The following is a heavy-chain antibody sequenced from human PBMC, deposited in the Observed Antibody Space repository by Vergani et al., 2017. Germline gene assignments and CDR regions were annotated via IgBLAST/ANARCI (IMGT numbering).Heavy chain of an antibody. CDR1: GFTFSSYS. Sequence: VQLVESGGGVVQPGRSLRLSCAASGFTFSSYSMNWVRQAPGKGLEWVSSISSSSSYIYYADSVKGRFTISRDNAKNSLYLQMNSLRAEDTAVYYCAKNYGDPYYFDYWGQGTLVTVSS. CDR2: ISSSSSYI. D-gene: IGHD4-17*01. J-gene: IGHJ4*02. CDR3: AKNYGDPYYFDY. V-gene: IGHV3-21*01.